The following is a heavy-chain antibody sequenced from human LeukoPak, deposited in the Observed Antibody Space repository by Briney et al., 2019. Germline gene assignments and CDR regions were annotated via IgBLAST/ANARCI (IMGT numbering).Heavy chain of an antibody. CDR3: ARYCSGGSCYSD. CDR2: INPNSGGT. J-gene: IGHJ4*02. CDR1: GYTFTGYY. V-gene: IGHV1-2*02. D-gene: IGHD2-15*01. Sequence: ASVKVSCKASGYTFTGYYMHWVRQAPGQGLEGRGWINPNSGGTNYAQKFQGRVTMTRDTSISTAYMELSRLKSDDTAVYYCARYCSGGSCYSDWGQGTLVTVSS.